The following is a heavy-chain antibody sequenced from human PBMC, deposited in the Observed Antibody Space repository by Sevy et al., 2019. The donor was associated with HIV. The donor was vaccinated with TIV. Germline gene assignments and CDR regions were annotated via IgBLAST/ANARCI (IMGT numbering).Heavy chain of an antibody. CDR2: VSARNGDT. CDR3: ATTKDYYDSSGYPFDY. J-gene: IGHJ4*02. CDR1: GYTFTNYL. V-gene: IGHV1-18*01. D-gene: IGHD3-22*01. Sequence: ASVKVSCKTSGYTFTNYLITWVRQAPGQGLEWMGWVSARNGDTKYAQRIQGRVSMTADTSTSTAYMELRSLRSEDTAVYYCATTKDYYDSSGYPFDYWGQGTLVTVSS.